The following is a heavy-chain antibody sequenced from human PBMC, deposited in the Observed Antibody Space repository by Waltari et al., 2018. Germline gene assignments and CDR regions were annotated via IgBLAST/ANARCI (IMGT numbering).Heavy chain of an antibody. CDR1: GYTFTRFE. J-gene: IGHJ6*02. V-gene: IGHV1-3*01. D-gene: IGHD3-3*01. CDR2: IQAGNGNT. Sequence: QVHLVQSGAEVRRPGASVKVSCKASGYTFTRFEMNWVRQAPGQSLEWLGRIQAGNGNTNSSQKVQGRLTFTTDTSATIAYMELSSLKFEDTAVYYCARARSGFYTYYGMDVWGQGTTVTVSS. CDR3: ARARSGFYTYYGMDV.